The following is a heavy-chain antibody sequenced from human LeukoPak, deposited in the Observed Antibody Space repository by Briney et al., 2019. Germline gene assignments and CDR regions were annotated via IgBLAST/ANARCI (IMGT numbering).Heavy chain of an antibody. D-gene: IGHD3-10*01. CDR1: GFTFSSYW. V-gene: IGHV3-74*01. CDR3: AKDESDWFGVDY. Sequence: GGSLRLSCAASGFTFSSYWMHWVRQAPGKGLVWVSRINTDGSSTSYADSVKGRFTISRDNAKNTLYLHMASLRAEGTAVYYCAKDESDWFGVDYWGQGTLVTVSS. CDR2: INTDGSST. J-gene: IGHJ4*02.